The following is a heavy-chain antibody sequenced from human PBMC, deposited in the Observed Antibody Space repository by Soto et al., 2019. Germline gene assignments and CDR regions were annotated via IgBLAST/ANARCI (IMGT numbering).Heavy chain of an antibody. V-gene: IGHV1-2*02. D-gene: IGHD3-10*01. CDR3: ARARITMVRGVISTFNGFAP. Sequence: ASVKVSCKASGYTFTGYYMHWVRQAPGQGLEWMGWINPNSGGTNYAQKFQGRVTMTRDTSISTAYMELSRLRSDDTAVYYCARARITMVRGVISTFNGFAPWGQGTLVTVSS. CDR2: INPNSGGT. CDR1: GYTFTGYY. J-gene: IGHJ5*02.